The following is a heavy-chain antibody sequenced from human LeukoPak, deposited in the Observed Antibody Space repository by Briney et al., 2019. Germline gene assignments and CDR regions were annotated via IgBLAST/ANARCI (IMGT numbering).Heavy chain of an antibody. CDR3: AKDVEQQLVIDY. Sequence: GGSLRLSCAASGFTSSSYGMHWVRQAPGKGLEWVAFIRYDGSNKYYADSVKGRFTISRDNSKNTLYLQMNSLRAEDTAVYYYAKDVEQQLVIDYWGQGTLVTVSS. D-gene: IGHD6-13*01. CDR2: IRYDGSNK. V-gene: IGHV3-30*02. J-gene: IGHJ4*02. CDR1: GFTSSSYG.